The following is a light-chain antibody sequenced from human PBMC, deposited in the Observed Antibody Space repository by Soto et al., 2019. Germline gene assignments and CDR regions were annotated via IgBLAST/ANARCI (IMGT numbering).Light chain of an antibody. V-gene: IGLV2-14*01. CDR3: SSYTSSSLYV. CDR1: SSDIGGHHF. CDR2: EVT. Sequence: QSALTQPASVSGSPGQSITISCTGTSSDIGGHHFVSWYQQQSGKAPKLVIYEVTDRPSGVSDRFSGSKSGNTASLTTSGLQPEDEADYYCSSYTSSSLYVFGTGTKVTAL. J-gene: IGLJ1*01.